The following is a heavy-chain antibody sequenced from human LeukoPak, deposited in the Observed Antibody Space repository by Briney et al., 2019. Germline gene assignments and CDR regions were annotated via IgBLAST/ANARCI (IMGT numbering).Heavy chain of an antibody. J-gene: IGHJ4*02. CDR1: GYTFTGYY. D-gene: IGHD3-22*01. CDR2: INPKSGRT. V-gene: IGHV1-2*02. CDR3: ARGTYYDSSAYSGVRLFDY. Sequence: ASVKVSCKASGYTFTGYYMHWVRQAPGQGLEWMGWINPKSGRTNYAQKFQGRVTMTGVTSISTAYMELTRLTSDDTAVYYCARGTYYDSSAYSGVRLFDYWGQGTLVTVSS.